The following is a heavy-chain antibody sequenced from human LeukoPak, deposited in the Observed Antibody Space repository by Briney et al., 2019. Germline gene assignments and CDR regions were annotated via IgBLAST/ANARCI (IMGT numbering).Heavy chain of an antibody. CDR3: ARDGYNDPYYFDY. V-gene: IGHV4-30-2*02. D-gene: IGHD5-24*01. CDR2: IYHSGST. Sequence: SETLSLTCAVSGGSISSGGYSWSWIRQPPGKGLEWIGYIYHSGSTYYNPSLKSRVTISVDTSKNQFPLKLSSVTAADTAVYYCARDGYNDPYYFDYWGQGTLVTVSS. J-gene: IGHJ4*02. CDR1: GGSISSGGYS.